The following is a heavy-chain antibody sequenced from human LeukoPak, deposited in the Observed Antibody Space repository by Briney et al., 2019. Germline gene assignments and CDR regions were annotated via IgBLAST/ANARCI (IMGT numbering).Heavy chain of an antibody. Sequence: GGSLRLSCAASGFTFSSYTMSWVRRAPGKGLEWVSTIRGSGSSTYYPDSVKGRFTISRDNSKKTMYLQMNSLRTEDTAVYYCAKDQVPGDSRVWFDLWGQGTLVTVSS. CDR3: AKDQVPGDSRVWFDL. D-gene: IGHD4-17*01. CDR1: GFTFSSYT. J-gene: IGHJ5*02. V-gene: IGHV3-23*01. CDR2: IRGSGSST.